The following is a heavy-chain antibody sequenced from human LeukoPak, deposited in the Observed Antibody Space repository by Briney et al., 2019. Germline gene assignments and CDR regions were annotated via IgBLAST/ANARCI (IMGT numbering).Heavy chain of an antibody. J-gene: IGHJ5*02. D-gene: IGHD1-26*01. CDR1: GYTFTGYY. CDR3: ASSGSYYTWWFDP. V-gene: IGHV1-2*02. CDR2: INPNSGGT. Sequence: ASVKVSCKASGYTFTGYYMHWVRQAPGQGHEWMGWINPNSGGTNYAQKFQGRVTMTRDTSISTAYMELSRLRSDDTAVYYCASSGSYYTWWFDPWGQGTLVTVSS.